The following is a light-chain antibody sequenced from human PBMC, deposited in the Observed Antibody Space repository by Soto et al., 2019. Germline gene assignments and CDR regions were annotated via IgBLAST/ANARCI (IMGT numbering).Light chain of an antibody. CDR3: GTWDSSLIAL. CDR2: ENR. V-gene: IGLV1-51*02. CDR1: SSNIGSND. Sequence: QSARTQPPSVSAAPGQKVTISCSGNSSNIGSNDVSWYQQLPGKAPKLLIYENRQRPSGIPDRFSGSKSGTSATLGITGLQTGDEADYYCGTWDSSLIALFGTGTKVTVL. J-gene: IGLJ1*01.